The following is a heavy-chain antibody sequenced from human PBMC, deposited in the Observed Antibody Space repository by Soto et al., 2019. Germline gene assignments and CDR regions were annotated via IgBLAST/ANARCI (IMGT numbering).Heavy chain of an antibody. V-gene: IGHV1-8*01. CDR2: MNPNSGNT. CDR3: ARGRIVVVTADGMGL. CDR1: GYTFTSYD. D-gene: IGHD2-21*02. J-gene: IGHJ6*02. Sequence: ASVKVSCKASGYTFTSYDINWVRQATGQGLEWMGWMNPNSGNTGYAQKFQGRVTMTRNTSISTAYMELSSLRSEDTAVYYCARGRIVVVTADGMGLWGQGTTVTVSS.